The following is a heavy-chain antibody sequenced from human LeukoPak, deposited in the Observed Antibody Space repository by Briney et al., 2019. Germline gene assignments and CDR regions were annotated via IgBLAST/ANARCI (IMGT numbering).Heavy chain of an antibody. J-gene: IGHJ3*01. V-gene: IGHV1-2*06. CDR1: GYLFTGYY. Sequence: ASVKVSCKASGYLFTGYYLHWVRQAPGQGLEWVGRINPYSGDTEYAQKYQGRVTMTRDTSTSTAYMGLSSLRSDDTAVYYCARRYYDAGGLSLEAFDVWGQGQRSPFLQ. D-gene: IGHD3-22*01. CDR2: INPYSGDT. CDR3: ARRYYDAGGLSLEAFDV.